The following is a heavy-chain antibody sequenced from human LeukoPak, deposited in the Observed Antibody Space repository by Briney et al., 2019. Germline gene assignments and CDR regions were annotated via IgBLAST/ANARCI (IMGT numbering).Heavy chain of an antibody. J-gene: IGHJ5*02. CDR1: GGSISSGSYY. V-gene: IGHV4-61*02. CDR3: ARDLSYYYDSSGSAGWFDP. CDR2: IYTSGST. Sequence: SETLSLTCTVSGGSISSGSYYWSWIRQPAGKGLEWIGRIYTSGSTNYNPSLKSRVTISVDTSKNQFSLKLSSVTAADMAVYYCARDLSYYYDSSGSAGWFDPWGQGTLVTVSS. D-gene: IGHD3-22*01.